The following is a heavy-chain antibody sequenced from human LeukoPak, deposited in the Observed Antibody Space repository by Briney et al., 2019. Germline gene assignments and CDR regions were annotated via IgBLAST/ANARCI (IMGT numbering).Heavy chain of an antibody. CDR1: GFTFNNNW. J-gene: IGHJ4*02. CDR3: ARDPASGGFDS. D-gene: IGHD2-15*01. V-gene: IGHV3-7*01. CDR2: IKPDGGEK. Sequence: GGSLRLSCVVSGFTFNNNWMTWVRQAPGKGLEWVATIKPDGGEKYYVDSVKGRFTISRDNAKNSLFLQMNSLRDEDTAVYYCARDPASGGFDSWGQGILVTVSS.